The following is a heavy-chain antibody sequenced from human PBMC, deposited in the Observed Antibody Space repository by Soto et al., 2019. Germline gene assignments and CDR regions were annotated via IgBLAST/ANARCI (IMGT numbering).Heavy chain of an antibody. V-gene: IGHV2-5*02. CDR2: IYWDDDK. CDR3: AHRTLKAYSSSWYV. J-gene: IGHJ4*02. D-gene: IGHD6-13*01. Sequence: QITLKESGPTLVKPTQTHTLTCTFSGFSLSTNGVGVGWIRQPPRKALEWLAVIYWDDDKGYSPSLKSRLSITKDTSKNQVVLTMTSMDPVDTATYYCAHRTLKAYSSSWYVWGQGTLVTVSS. CDR1: GFSLSTNGVG.